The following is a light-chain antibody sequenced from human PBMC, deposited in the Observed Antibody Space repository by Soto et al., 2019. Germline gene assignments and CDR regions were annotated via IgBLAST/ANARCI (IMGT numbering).Light chain of an antibody. CDR3: QQYNSYWT. CDR2: DAS. Sequence: DIQMTQSPSTLSASVGDRVTITCRASQSISSWLAWYQQQPGKAPKLLIYDASSLENGVPSRFSGSGSGTEFTLTISSLQPDDFATYYCQQYNSYWTFGQGTKVEIK. V-gene: IGKV1-5*01. CDR1: QSISSW. J-gene: IGKJ1*01.